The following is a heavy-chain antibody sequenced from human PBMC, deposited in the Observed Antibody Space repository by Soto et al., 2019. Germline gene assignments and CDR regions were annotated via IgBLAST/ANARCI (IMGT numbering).Heavy chain of an antibody. Sequence: PSETLALTFTVSGGSVSSGDYYWSCIRQPPWKGLESIGYIYYSGSTDYNPSLKSRVTISVDTSKNQFSLKLSYVTDADTAVYYCARVGYRSGWYSAIRREKYYFDYWGQGTLDTVS. D-gene: IGHD6-19*01. V-gene: IGHV4-61*08. CDR3: ARVGYRSGWYSAIRREKYYFDY. CDR2: IYYSGST. CDR1: GGSVSSGDYY. J-gene: IGHJ4*02.